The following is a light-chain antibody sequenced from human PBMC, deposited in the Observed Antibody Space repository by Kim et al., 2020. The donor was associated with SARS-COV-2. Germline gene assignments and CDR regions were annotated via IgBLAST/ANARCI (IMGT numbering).Light chain of an antibody. CDR3: SSYSRSSPVL. Sequence: ITMSCAGTSSDVGCYSCDPEYQQHPGKAPKLMIYDVSSRPSWVSHRFSGSKSGSTASLTISGLQAEGEADYYCSSYSRSSPVLFGGGTQLTVL. V-gene: IGLV2-14*03. CDR1: SSDVGCYSC. J-gene: IGLJ2*01. CDR2: DVS.